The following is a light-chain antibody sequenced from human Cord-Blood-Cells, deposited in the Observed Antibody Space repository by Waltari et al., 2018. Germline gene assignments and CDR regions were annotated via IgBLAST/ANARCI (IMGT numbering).Light chain of an antibody. J-gene: IGLJ3*02. V-gene: IGLV3-27*01. CDR3: YSAADNNWV. Sequence: SYELTQPSSVSVSPGQTARIPCPGEVLAKKHARWFQQKPGQAPVLVIYKDSERPSRIPERFSGSSSGTTVTLNISGAQVEDEADYYCYSAADNNWVFGGGTKLTVL. CDR2: KDS. CDR1: VLAKKH.